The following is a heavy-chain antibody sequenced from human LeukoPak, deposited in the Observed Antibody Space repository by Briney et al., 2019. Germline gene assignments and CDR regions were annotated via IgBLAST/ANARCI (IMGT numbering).Heavy chain of an antibody. D-gene: IGHD3-3*01. CDR3: ARASDYDFWSGTLDY. Sequence: GGSLRLSCAASGFTFSSYWMHWVRQAPGKGLVWVSRINRVVSSTSYADSVKGRFTISRDNAKNTLYLQMNSLRAEDTAVYYCARASDYDFWSGTLDYWGQGTLVTVSS. V-gene: IGHV3-74*01. J-gene: IGHJ4*02. CDR1: GFTFSSYW. CDR2: INRVVSST.